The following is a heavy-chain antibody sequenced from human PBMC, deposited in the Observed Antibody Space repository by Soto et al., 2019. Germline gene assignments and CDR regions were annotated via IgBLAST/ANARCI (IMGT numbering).Heavy chain of an antibody. CDR2: ISSSSSYI. Sequence: KAGGSLRLSCAASGFTFSSYSMNWVRQAPGKGLEWVSSISSSSSYIYYADSVKGRFTISRDNAKNSLYLQMNSLRAEDTAVYYCARARQYCSSTSCLEGYYYYGMDVWGQGTTVTVSS. D-gene: IGHD2-2*01. CDR3: ARARQYCSSTSCLEGYYYYGMDV. CDR1: GFTFSSYS. V-gene: IGHV3-21*01. J-gene: IGHJ6*02.